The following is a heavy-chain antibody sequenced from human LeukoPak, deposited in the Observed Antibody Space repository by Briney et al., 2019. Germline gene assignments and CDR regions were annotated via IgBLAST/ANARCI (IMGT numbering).Heavy chain of an antibody. CDR3: AKAIWVAATSSWFCLDY. J-gene: IGHJ4*02. CDR1: GFSGFSFSDYW. CDR2: IRQDGTDK. Sequence: PGGPLRLSCEASGFSGFSFSDYWMSWVRQAPGKGLEWVAIIRQDGTDKYYADSVKGRFTISRDNSRNTLYLQMNSLRPEDTAVYYCAKAIWVAATSSWFCLDYWGQGTPVTVSS. D-gene: IGHD3-10*01. V-gene: IGHV3-7*01.